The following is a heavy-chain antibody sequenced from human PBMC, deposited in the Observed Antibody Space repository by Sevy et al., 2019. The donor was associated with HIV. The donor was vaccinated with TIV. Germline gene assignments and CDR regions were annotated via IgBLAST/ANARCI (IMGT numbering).Heavy chain of an antibody. CDR2: INSDGSST. D-gene: IGHD6-13*01. Sequence: GGSLRLSCAASGFTFSSYWMHWVRQAPGKGLVWVSRINSDGSSTSYADSVKGRFTISRDNAKNTLYLQMNSLRAEDTAVYYCARGPPRRAARPDNLFDPWGQGTLVTVSS. CDR1: GFTFSSYW. J-gene: IGHJ5*02. CDR3: ARGPPRRAARPDNLFDP. V-gene: IGHV3-74*01.